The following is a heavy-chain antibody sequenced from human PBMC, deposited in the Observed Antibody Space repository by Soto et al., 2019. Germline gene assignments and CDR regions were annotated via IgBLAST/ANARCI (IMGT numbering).Heavy chain of an antibody. CDR3: ARDMYSSDYFVKWFEP. Sequence: QARLVESGGGVVQPGRSLRLSCTASGFSFSSYAMYWFRQPPGKGLEWVAVISKDGMNKNYADSVKGRVTVSRDNANYSLDLQLNSLRGEDTAMYYCARDMYSSDYFVKWFEPWGQGTLVTVSS. J-gene: IGHJ5*02. CDR1: GFSFSSYA. D-gene: IGHD6-19*01. V-gene: IGHV3-30*04. CDR2: ISKDGMNK.